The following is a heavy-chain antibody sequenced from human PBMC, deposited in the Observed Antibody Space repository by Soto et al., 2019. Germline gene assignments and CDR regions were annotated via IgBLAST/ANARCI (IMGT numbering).Heavy chain of an antibody. J-gene: IGHJ4*02. CDR2: IYWDDDK. CDR1: GFSLSTSGVG. V-gene: IGHV2-5*02. Sequence: QITLKESGPTLVKPTQTLTLTCTFSGFSLSTSGVGVGWIRQPPGKALEWLAIIYWDDDKRYSPSLKSRLTITKDTSKNKVVLTMTNMDPVDTATYYCAHTRSERGYSGYVLRGFDYWGQGTLVTVSS. CDR3: AHTRSERGYSGYVLRGFDY. D-gene: IGHD5-12*01.